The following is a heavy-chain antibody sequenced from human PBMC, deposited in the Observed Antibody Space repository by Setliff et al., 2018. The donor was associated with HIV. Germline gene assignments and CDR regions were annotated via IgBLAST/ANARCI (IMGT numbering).Heavy chain of an antibody. V-gene: IGHV4-34*01. CDR2: ITHSRST. CDR3: AREQLPPTYLDV. D-gene: IGHD6-13*01. J-gene: IGHJ6*03. CDR1: TGSFSGYY. Sequence: SETLSLTCAVYTGSFSGYYWSWIRQPPGKGLEWIGEITHSRSTNYNPSLKSRATISVDTSKNHFSLKLTSLTAADAAVYYCAREQLPPTYLDVWGSGTTVTVSS.